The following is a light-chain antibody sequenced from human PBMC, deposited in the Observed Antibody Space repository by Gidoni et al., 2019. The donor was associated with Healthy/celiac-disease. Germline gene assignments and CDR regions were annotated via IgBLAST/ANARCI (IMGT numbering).Light chain of an antibody. CDR1: QDISNY. V-gene: IGKV1-33*01. Sequence: DIQMTQSPSSLSASVGDRVTITCQASQDISNYLNWYQQKPGKAPKLLIYDASNLETGVPSRLSGSGSGTDFTFIISSLQSEDIATYYCQQYDNLLTFGGGTKVEIK. CDR3: QQYDNLLT. CDR2: DAS. J-gene: IGKJ4*01.